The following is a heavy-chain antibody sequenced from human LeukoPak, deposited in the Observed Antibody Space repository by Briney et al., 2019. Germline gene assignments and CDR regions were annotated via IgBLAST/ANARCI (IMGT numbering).Heavy chain of an antibody. CDR3: ARGAAYCGGDCYST. V-gene: IGHV3-21*01. D-gene: IGHD2-21*02. CDR2: ISSGSSFI. CDR1: GFTFSTYS. Sequence: GGSLRLSCAASGFTFSTYSMNWVRQAPGKGLEWVSSISSGSSFIYYADPVKGRFTISRDNAKNSLFLQMNSLRAEDTAVYYCARGAAYCGGDCYSTWGQGTLVTVSS. J-gene: IGHJ5*02.